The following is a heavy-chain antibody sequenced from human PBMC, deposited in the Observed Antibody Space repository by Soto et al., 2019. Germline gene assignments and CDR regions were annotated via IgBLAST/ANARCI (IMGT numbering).Heavy chain of an antibody. Sequence: QVQLVQSGAEVKKPGASVKVSCKASGYTFTSYAMHWVRQAPGQRLEWMGWINAGNGNTKYSQKFQGRVTITRDTSASTPYMELSSLRSEDTAVYYCASSYSNYALIDYYYYGMDVWGQGTTVTVSS. J-gene: IGHJ6*02. D-gene: IGHD4-4*01. V-gene: IGHV1-3*01. CDR1: GYTFTSYA. CDR3: ASSYSNYALIDYYYYGMDV. CDR2: INAGNGNT.